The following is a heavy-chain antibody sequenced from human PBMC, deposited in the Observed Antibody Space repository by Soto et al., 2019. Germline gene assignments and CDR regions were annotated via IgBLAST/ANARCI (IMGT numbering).Heavy chain of an antibody. CDR3: ASGPRDNWFDP. Sequence: SETLSLTCAVYGGSFSGYYWSWIRQPPGKGLEWIGEINHSGSTNYNPSLKSRVTISVDTSKNQFSLKLSSVTAADTAVYYCASGPRDNWFDPWGQGTLGTVSS. J-gene: IGHJ5*02. CDR1: GGSFSGYY. CDR2: INHSGST. V-gene: IGHV4-34*01.